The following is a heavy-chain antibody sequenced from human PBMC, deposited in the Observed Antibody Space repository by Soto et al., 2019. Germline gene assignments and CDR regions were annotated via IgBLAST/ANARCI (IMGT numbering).Heavy chain of an antibody. J-gene: IGHJ5*02. CDR3: ARDPKVGWFDP. D-gene: IGHD1-26*01. V-gene: IGHV4-59*01. CDR1: GGSISSYY. CDR2: IYYSGST. Sequence: QVQLQESGPGLVKPSETLSLTCTVSGGSISSYYWSWIRQPPGKGLEWIGYIYYSGSTNYNPSLKSRVAISVDTSKNQFSLKLSSVTAADTAVYSCARDPKVGWFDPWGQGTLVTVSS.